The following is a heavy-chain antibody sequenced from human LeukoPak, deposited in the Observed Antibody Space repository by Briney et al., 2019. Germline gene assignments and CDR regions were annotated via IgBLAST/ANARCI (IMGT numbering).Heavy chain of an antibody. Sequence: PGGSLRLSCAASGFTFSSYGMHWVRQAPGKGLEWVAVISYDGSNKYYADSVKGRFTISRDNSKNTLYLQMNSLRAEDTAVYYCAIFYGELDYWGQGTLVTVSS. CDR1: GFTFSSYG. CDR2: ISYDGSNK. D-gene: IGHD3-16*01. CDR3: AIFYGELDY. J-gene: IGHJ4*02. V-gene: IGHV3-30*03.